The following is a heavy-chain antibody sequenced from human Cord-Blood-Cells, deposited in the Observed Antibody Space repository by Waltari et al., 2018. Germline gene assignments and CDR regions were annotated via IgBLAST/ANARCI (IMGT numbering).Heavy chain of an antibody. CDR3: AKSHRRITIFGVVTDDFDY. D-gene: IGHD3-3*01. CDR2: ISGSGGST. CDR1: GFTFSSYA. V-gene: IGHV3-23*01. J-gene: IGHJ4*02. Sequence: EVQLLESGGGLVQPGGSLRLSCAASGFTFSSYAMSWVRQAPGKGLEGVSAISGSGGSTYYADSVKGRFTISRDNSKNTLYLQMNSLRAEDTAVYYCAKSHRRITIFGVVTDDFDYWGQGTLVTVSS.